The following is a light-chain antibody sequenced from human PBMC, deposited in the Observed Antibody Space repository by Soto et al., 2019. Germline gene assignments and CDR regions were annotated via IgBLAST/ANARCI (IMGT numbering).Light chain of an antibody. V-gene: IGKV1-5*01. CDR3: QQYHSFPWT. Sequence: DIQMTQSPSTLSASVGDRVTITCRASQSITTWLAWYQQKPGTAVKVLIYDASTLGSGVPSRFSGSGSGTEFTLTISSLQPEDFATYHCQQYHSFPWTFXQGTKVDIK. CDR1: QSITTW. CDR2: DAS. J-gene: IGKJ1*01.